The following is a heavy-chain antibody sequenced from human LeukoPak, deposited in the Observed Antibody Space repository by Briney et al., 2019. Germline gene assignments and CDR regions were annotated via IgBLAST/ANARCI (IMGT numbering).Heavy chain of an antibody. CDR1: GYSFSTYW. CDR2: IYPGDSDT. CDR3: ARIRSLYFDQTYYYYMDV. V-gene: IGHV5-51*01. D-gene: IGHD2-2*02. J-gene: IGHJ6*03. Sequence: GESLKISCKGSGYSFSTYWIAWVRQMPGKGLEWMGIIYPGDSDTRYSPSLQGQVSISVDKSINTAYLQWTSLKASDTAMYYCARIRSLYFDQTYYYYMDVWGRGTTVTVSS.